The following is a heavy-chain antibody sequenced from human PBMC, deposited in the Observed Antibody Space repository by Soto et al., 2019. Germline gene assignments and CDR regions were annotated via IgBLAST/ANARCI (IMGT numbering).Heavy chain of an antibody. Sequence: GGSLRLSCAASGFTFSSYWMSWVRQAPGKGLEWVANIKQDGSEKYYVDSVKGRFTISRDNAKNSLYLQMNSLRAEDTAVYYCARLGYSSGWPFDYWGQGTLVTVSS. V-gene: IGHV3-7*01. D-gene: IGHD6-19*01. J-gene: IGHJ4*02. CDR1: GFTFSSYW. CDR3: ARLGYSSGWPFDY. CDR2: IKQDGSEK.